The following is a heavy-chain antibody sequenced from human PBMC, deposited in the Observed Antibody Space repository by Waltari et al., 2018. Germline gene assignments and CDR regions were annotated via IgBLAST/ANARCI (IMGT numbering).Heavy chain of an antibody. Sequence: EVQLVESGGGLVQPGGSLRLSCAASRFTFSSYAMSWVRQDPGKGLEWVSAISGSGGSTYYAESVKGRFTISRDNSKNTLYLQMNSLRAEDTAVYYCAKVRYYYDSSGYSQGRWGQGTLVTVSS. CDR1: RFTFSSYA. CDR2: ISGSGGST. CDR3: AKVRYYYDSSGYSQGR. V-gene: IGHV3-23*04. D-gene: IGHD3-22*01. J-gene: IGHJ4*02.